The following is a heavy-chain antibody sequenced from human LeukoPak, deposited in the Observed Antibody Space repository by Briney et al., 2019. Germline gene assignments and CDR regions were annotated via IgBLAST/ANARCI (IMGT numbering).Heavy chain of an antibody. Sequence: GASVKVSCKASGYTFTSCGISWVRQAPGQGLEWMGWISAYNGNTNYAQKLQGRVTMTTDTSTSTAYMELRSLRSDDTAVYYCARDRGTGEGSKYYYYMDVWGKGTTVTVSS. D-gene: IGHD7-27*01. V-gene: IGHV1-18*01. J-gene: IGHJ6*03. CDR2: ISAYNGNT. CDR1: GYTFTSCG. CDR3: ARDRGTGEGSKYYYYMDV.